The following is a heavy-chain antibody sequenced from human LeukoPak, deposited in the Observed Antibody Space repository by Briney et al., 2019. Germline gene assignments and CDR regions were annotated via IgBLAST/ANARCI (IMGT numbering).Heavy chain of an antibody. CDR1: GYTFTSYD. CDR2: MNPKSGNT. V-gene: IGHV1-8*01. J-gene: IGHJ4*02. CDR3: AKGYSYGSYYFDY. D-gene: IGHD5-18*01. Sequence: AXVXXSCKASGYTFTSYDINWVRQAPGQGVEWMGWMNPKSGNTDYAQKLQGRVTITRNTSIRTAYMEVSSLRSEDTAVYYCAKGYSYGSYYFDYWGQGTLVTVSS.